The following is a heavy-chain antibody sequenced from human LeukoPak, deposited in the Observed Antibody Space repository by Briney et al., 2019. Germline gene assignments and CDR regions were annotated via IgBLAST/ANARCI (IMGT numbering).Heavy chain of an antibody. J-gene: IGHJ4*01. Sequence: GESLHISCKGSEYSFATYWIGWVRQMPGQGLEWMGIIFPGDSDTRYSLSFSGQVTISADKSISTACLQWSSLKASDTAIYYCASEYCSGGNCYFDYWGQGTLVTVSS. CDR3: ASEYCSGGNCYFDY. D-gene: IGHD2-15*01. CDR2: IFPGDSDT. V-gene: IGHV5-51*01. CDR1: EYSFATYW.